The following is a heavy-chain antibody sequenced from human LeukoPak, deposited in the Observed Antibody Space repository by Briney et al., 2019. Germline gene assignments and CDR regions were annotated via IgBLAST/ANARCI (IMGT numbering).Heavy chain of an antibody. V-gene: IGHV1-8*03. CDR2: MNPNSGKT. Sequence: ASVKVSCKASGYTFTSYDFYWVRQATGQGLEWMGWMNPNSGKTGYAQKFQGRVTITRNTSISTAYMELSRLRSEDTAVYYYSRGFRRTILVQFDPWGQGTLVTVSS. CDR1: GYTFTSYD. J-gene: IGHJ5*02. D-gene: IGHD3-3*01. CDR3: SRGFRRTILVQFDP.